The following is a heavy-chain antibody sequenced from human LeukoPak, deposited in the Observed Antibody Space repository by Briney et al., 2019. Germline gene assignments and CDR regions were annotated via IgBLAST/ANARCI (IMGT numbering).Heavy chain of an antibody. CDR1: GGSISSGSYH. CDR2: IYSSGST. CDR3: AIFYYDSSGYYFDY. V-gene: IGHV4-61*02. Sequence: SQTLSLTCTVSGGSISSGSYHWSWIPQPAGKGLEWIWRIYSSGSTNYNPSLKSPVTISVDTSKNQFSLKLSSVTAADTAVYDCAIFYYDSSGYYFDYWGQGTLVTVSS. D-gene: IGHD3-22*01. J-gene: IGHJ4*02.